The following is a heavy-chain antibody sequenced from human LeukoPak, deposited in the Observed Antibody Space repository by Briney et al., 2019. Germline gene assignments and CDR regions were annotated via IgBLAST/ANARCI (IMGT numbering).Heavy chain of an antibody. V-gene: IGHV3-73*01. D-gene: IGHD6-13*01. Sequence: GGSLRLSCAASGFTFSGSAMHWVRPASGKGLEWVGRIRSKANTYATAYAASVKGRFSISRDDSKKTAYLQLNSLKTEETAVYYCSGAVGTDFYDYGMDVWGQGTTVTVSS. CDR1: GFTFSGSA. J-gene: IGHJ6*02. CDR3: SGAVGTDFYDYGMDV. CDR2: IRSKANTYAT.